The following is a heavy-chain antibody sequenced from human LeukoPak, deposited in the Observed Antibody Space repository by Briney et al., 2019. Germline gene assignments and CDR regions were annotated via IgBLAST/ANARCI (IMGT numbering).Heavy chain of an antibody. Sequence: GASVKVSCKASGYTFTNYDINWVRQATGQGREWMGWMKPNSGNTGYAQKFQGRVTITRNTSISTAYMELSSLRSEDTAVYYCARGGFSSTWAYYYMDVWGKGTTVTVSS. CDR3: ARGGFSSTWAYYYMDV. CDR2: MKPNSGNT. V-gene: IGHV1-8*01. J-gene: IGHJ6*03. D-gene: IGHD6-13*01. CDR1: GYTFTNYD.